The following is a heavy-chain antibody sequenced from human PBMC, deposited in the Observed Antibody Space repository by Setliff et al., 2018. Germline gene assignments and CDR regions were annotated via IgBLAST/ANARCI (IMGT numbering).Heavy chain of an antibody. J-gene: IGHJ4*02. CDR2: ISPFNGNT. D-gene: IGHD3-9*01. CDR1: GYTFIDYG. CDR3: ARSSGPRVVLAADFDY. V-gene: IGHV1-18*01. Sequence: ASVKVSCKASGYTFIDYGMSWVRQAPGQGPEWMGCISPFNGNTNYAQKFQDRVTMTTDTSTATVYMELKNLRSDDTAVYYCARSSGPRVVLAADFDYWGQGTLVTVSS.